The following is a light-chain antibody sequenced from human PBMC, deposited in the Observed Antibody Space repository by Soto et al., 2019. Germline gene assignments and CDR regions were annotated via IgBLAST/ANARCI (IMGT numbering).Light chain of an antibody. CDR2: AAS. CDR3: QKYNSAPQT. V-gene: IGKV1-27*01. J-gene: IGKJ1*01. Sequence: DIQLTQSPSFLSASVGYRFTITCRASQGISNYLAWYQQKPGKVPKLLIYAASTLQSGVPSRFSGSGSGTDFTLTISSLQPEDVATYYCQKYNSAPQTFGQGTKVDIK. CDR1: QGISNY.